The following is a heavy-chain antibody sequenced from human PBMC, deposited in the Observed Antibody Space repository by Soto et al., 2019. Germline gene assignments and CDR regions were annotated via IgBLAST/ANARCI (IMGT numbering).Heavy chain of an antibody. J-gene: IGHJ5*02. Sequence: SETLSLTCAVSGGSISSGGYSWSWIRQPPGKGLEWIGYIYHSGSTYYNPSLKSRVTISVDRSKNQFSLKLSSVTAADTAVYYCARAVVVADNWFDPWGQGTLVTVS. D-gene: IGHD2-15*01. CDR2: IYHSGST. CDR3: ARAVVVADNWFDP. CDR1: GGSISSGGYS. V-gene: IGHV4-30-2*01.